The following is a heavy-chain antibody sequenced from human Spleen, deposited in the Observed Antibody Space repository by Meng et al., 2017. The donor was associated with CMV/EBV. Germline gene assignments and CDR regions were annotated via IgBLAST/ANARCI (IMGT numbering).Heavy chain of an antibody. V-gene: IGHV3-11*01. Sequence: GESLKISCAASGFTFSDFYMSWIRQAPGKGLEWISYITSNGKTRFYADSVKGRFTISRDNAGNSLYLQMNSLRAEDTALYYCARVPDYSDSSGYYHFWYFDLWGRGTLVTVSS. CDR1: GFTFSDFY. CDR3: ARVPDYSDSSGYYHFWYFDL. D-gene: IGHD3-22*01. J-gene: IGHJ2*01. CDR2: ITSNGKTR.